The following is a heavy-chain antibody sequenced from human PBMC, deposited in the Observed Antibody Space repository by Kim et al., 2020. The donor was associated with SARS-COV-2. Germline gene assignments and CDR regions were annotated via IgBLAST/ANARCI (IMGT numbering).Heavy chain of an antibody. Sequence: SETLSLTCTVSGGSFSSGGYYWSWIRQQPGKGLEWVGYIYYSGNTDYNPSLKSRITISVDKSKNQFSLKPSSVTAADTAVYYCARGAEISSGWYGGFYYYGMDFWGQGTTVTVSS. D-gene: IGHD6-13*01. CDR1: GGSFSSGGYY. J-gene: IGHJ6*02. CDR3: ARGAEISSGWYGGFYYYGMDF. V-gene: IGHV4-31*03. CDR2: IYYSGNT.